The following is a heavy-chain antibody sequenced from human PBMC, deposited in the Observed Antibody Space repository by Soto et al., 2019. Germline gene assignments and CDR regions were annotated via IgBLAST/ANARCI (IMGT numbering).Heavy chain of an antibody. CDR1: GGTFSSYA. CDR3: ASYDCGGNGVDY. CDR2: IIPTFGTA. J-gene: IGHJ4*02. Sequence: SVKVSCKASGGTFSSYAISWVRQAPGQGLEWMGGIIPTFGTANYAQKFQGRVTITADESTSTAYMELSSLRSEDTAVYYCASYDCGGNGVDYWCQAILVSVSS. V-gene: IGHV1-69*13. D-gene: IGHD4-17*01.